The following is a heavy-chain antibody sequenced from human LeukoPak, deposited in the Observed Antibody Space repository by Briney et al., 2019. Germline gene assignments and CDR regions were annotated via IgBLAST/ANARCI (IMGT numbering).Heavy chain of an antibody. V-gene: IGHV4-31*03. CDR3: GRGNMIVVVN. Sequence: SETLSLTCTVSGGSIGSGGYYWRWIRQHPGKGLEWIGYIYYSGNTYYNPSLKSRVTISVDTSKNQFSLKLNSVTAADTAVYYCGRGNMIVVVNWGQGTLVTVSS. CDR2: IYYSGNT. J-gene: IGHJ4*02. CDR1: GGSIGSGGYY. D-gene: IGHD3-22*01.